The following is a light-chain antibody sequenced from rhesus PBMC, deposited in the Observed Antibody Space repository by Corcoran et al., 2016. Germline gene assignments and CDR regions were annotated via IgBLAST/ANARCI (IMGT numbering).Light chain of an antibody. CDR2: WAS. CDR3: QQYYSSPYS. CDR1: QSLLYSSNNKNY. Sequence: DIVMTQSPDSLAVSLGERVTINCKSSQSLLYSSNNKNYLAWYQQKPGKAPKLLIYWASTRESGVPNVLRCRGSGTDFTLTIRGLQAEDVAVYYCQQYYSSPYSFGQGTKVEIK. V-gene: IGKV4-1*01. J-gene: IGKJ2*01.